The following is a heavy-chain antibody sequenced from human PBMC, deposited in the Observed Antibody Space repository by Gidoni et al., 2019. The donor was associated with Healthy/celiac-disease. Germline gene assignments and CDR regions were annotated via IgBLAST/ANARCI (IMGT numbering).Heavy chain of an antibody. V-gene: IGHV1-69*04. Sequence: QVQLVQSGAEVKKPGSSVKDSCKASGGTVGSYAISWVRQAPGQGLEWMGRIIPSLGIANYAQKFQGRVTITADKSTSTAYMELSSLRSEDTAVYYCARDRHSGSYHYYFDYWGQGTLVTVSS. J-gene: IGHJ4*02. CDR3: ARDRHSGSYHYYFDY. D-gene: IGHD1-26*01. CDR1: GGTVGSYA. CDR2: IIPSLGIA.